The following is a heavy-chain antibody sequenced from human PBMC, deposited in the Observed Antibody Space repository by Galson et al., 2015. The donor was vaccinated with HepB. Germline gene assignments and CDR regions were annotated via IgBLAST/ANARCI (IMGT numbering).Heavy chain of an antibody. CDR2: MSSEGSSI. CDR3: ARAYAPTPDAFDI. J-gene: IGHJ3*02. CDR1: GFTFSSYD. D-gene: IGHD2-2*01. V-gene: IGHV3-30-3*01. Sequence: SLRLSCAASGFTFSSYDMHWVRQAPGKGLEWVAAMSSEGSSIYYADSVKGRFTISRDNSKNTLYLQMNSLRSEDTAVYYCARAYAPTPDAFDIWGQGTMVTVSS.